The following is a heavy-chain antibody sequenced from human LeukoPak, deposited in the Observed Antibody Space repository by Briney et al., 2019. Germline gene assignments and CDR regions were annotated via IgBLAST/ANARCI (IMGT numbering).Heavy chain of an antibody. CDR1: GFTFSNAW. CDR2: IKSVTAGGTT. CDR3: ARDGGYYYDY. V-gene: IGHV3-15*01. J-gene: IGHJ4*02. D-gene: IGHD3-22*01. Sequence: GGSLRLSCAASGFTFSNAWMSWVRQAPGKGLKWVGRIKSVTAGGTTDYAAPVQGRFTISRDDSKNTLYLEMNSLKIEDTAVYYCARDGGYYYDYWGQGTLVTVSS.